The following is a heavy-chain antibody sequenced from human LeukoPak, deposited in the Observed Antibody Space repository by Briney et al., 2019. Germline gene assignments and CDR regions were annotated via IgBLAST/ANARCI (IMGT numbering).Heavy chain of an antibody. CDR1: GFIFSSYA. D-gene: IGHD6-13*01. CDR3: ARDWYEDY. J-gene: IGHJ4*02. Sequence: GGSLRLSCAASGFIFSSYAMTWGRQAPGKGLEWVSAISSSVGSTYYADSVKGRFTISRDNSKNTLYLQMNSLRAEDTAVYYCARDWYEDYWGQGTLVTVSS. CDR2: ISSSVGST. V-gene: IGHV3-23*01.